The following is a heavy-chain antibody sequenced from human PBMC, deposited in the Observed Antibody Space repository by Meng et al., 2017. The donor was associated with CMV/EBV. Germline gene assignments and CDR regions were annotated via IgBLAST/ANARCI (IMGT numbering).Heavy chain of an antibody. Sequence: GESLKISCAASGFTFSNYEMTWVRRAPGKGLEWVANIKQDGSERYYVDSVKGRFTISRDNAKNSLYLQMNSLRAEDTAVYYCARVRGSYSLDYWGQGTLVTVSS. CDR3: ARVRGSYSLDY. D-gene: IGHD1-26*01. CDR2: IKQDGSER. V-gene: IGHV3-7*01. J-gene: IGHJ4*02. CDR1: GFTFSNYE.